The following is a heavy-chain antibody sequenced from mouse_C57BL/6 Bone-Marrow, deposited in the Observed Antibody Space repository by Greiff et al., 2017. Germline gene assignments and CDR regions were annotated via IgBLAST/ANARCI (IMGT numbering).Heavy chain of an antibody. Sequence: VQLVESGAELMKPGASVKLSCKATGYTFTGYWIEWVKQRPGHGLEWIGEILPGNGSTNYNEKFKGKATFTADTSSNTAYMQLSSLTTEDSAIYYCAQERITTVVENAMDYWGQGTSVTVSS. CDR2: ILPGNGST. D-gene: IGHD1-1*01. CDR1: GYTFTGYW. J-gene: IGHJ4*01. CDR3: AQERITTVVENAMDY. V-gene: IGHV1-9*01.